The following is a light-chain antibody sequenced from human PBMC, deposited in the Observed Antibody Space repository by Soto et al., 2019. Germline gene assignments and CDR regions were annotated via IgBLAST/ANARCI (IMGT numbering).Light chain of an antibody. CDR3: QQYKSYSPYT. J-gene: IGKJ2*01. CDR1: QDINTW. Sequence: DIPMTQSPSTLSASVGDRVTITCRASQDINTWLAWYQQKPGKAPKLLVYDASILESGVPSRFSGSGYATEFTLTISGLQPDDFATYYCQQYKSYSPYTFGQGTKLDI. V-gene: IGKV1-5*01. CDR2: DAS.